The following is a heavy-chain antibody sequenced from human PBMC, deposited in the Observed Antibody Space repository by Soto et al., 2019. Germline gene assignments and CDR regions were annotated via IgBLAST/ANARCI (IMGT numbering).Heavy chain of an antibody. V-gene: IGHV3-23*01. CDR3: AKDCPPPSGDSPYYYYGMDV. CDR2: ISSSGSDT. D-gene: IGHD4-17*01. Sequence: PGGSLRLSCAASGFTFSSYAMSWVRQAPGKGLEWVSGISSSGSDTYYADSVKGRFTISRDDSKNTLYLQMNSLRAEDTAVYYCAKDCPPPSGDSPYYYYGMDVWGQGTTVTVSS. J-gene: IGHJ6*02. CDR1: GFTFSSYA.